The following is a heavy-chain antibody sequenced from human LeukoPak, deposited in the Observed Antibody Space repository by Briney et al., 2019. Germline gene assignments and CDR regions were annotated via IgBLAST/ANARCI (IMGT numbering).Heavy chain of an antibody. Sequence: GGSLRLSCAAPGFTFSNYAMSWVRQAPGKGLEWVSGISGSGGDTYYADSVKGRFTISRDNSKNTLYLQMNSLRAEDTAVYYCAKDRSYTNNICHGDFDYWGQGTLVTVSS. CDR3: AKDRSYTNNICHGDFDY. CDR2: ISGSGGDT. CDR1: GFTFSNYA. V-gene: IGHV3-23*01. D-gene: IGHD2-8*01. J-gene: IGHJ4*02.